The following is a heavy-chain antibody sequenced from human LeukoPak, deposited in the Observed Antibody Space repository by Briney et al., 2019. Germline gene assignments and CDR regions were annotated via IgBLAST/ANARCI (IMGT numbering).Heavy chain of an antibody. J-gene: IGHJ4*02. Sequence: PGGSLRLSCAASGFTFSSYWMHWVRQAPGKGLVWVSRINSDGSSTSYADSVKGRFTISRDNAKNTLYLQMNSLRAEDTAVYYCARDIIDYDSSGHGVFDYWGQGTLVTVSS. CDR3: ARDIIDYDSSGHGVFDY. D-gene: IGHD3-22*01. CDR1: GFTFSSYW. CDR2: INSDGSST. V-gene: IGHV3-74*01.